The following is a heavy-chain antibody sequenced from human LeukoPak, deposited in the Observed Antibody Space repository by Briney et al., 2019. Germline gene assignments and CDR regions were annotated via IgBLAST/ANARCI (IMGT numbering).Heavy chain of an antibody. J-gene: IGHJ4*02. V-gene: IGHV3-48*03. CDR3: ARDCSSTSCSYFDY. D-gene: IGHD2-2*01. CDR2: ISGSGSTI. CDR1: GFTFSSYE. Sequence: GGSLRLSCTASGFTFSSYEMNWVRQAPRKGLEWVSYISGSGSTIYYADSVKGRFTISRDNAKNSLYLQMHSLRAEDTAVYYCARDCSSTSCSYFDYWGLGTLVTVSS.